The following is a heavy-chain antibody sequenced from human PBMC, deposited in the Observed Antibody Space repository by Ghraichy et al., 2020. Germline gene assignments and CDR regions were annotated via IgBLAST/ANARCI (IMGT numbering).Heavy chain of an antibody. CDR2: IYTGDIT. CDR3: AGESSGYYYGGEGGMDV. Sequence: GGSLRLSCVAAGFTVSSKYMTWVRQAPGKGLEWVSVIYTGDITDYADSMKGRFTISRDNSKNTLSLQMNSLRAEDTAVYYCAGESSGYYYGGEGGMDVWGQGTTVTVSS. V-gene: IGHV3-53*01. J-gene: IGHJ6*02. CDR1: GFTVSSKY. D-gene: IGHD3-22*01.